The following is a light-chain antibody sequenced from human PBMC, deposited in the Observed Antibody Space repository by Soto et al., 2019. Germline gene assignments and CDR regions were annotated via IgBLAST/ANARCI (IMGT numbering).Light chain of an antibody. J-gene: IGLJ3*02. Sequence: QSALTQPPSASESPGQSVTISCTGTGSDFGDYNYVSWYQQHPGKAPKLIIYEVSKRPSGATDHFYGSKSGNTDSLTAAGPQAEDEADYYCSSYADSNKGAFAGGTE. CDR3: SSYADSNKGA. V-gene: IGLV2-8*01. CDR1: GSDFGDYNY. CDR2: EVS.